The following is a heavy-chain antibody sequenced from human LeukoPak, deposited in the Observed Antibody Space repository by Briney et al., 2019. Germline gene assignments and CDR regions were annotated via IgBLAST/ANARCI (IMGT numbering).Heavy chain of an antibody. V-gene: IGHV4-39*01. CDR3: ATGIAAAGNYFDY. J-gene: IGHJ4*02. D-gene: IGHD6-13*01. CDR2: IYYSGST. CDR1: GGSISSSSYY. Sequence: SETLSLTCTVSGGSISSSSYYWGWIRQPPGKGLERIGSIYYSGSTYYNPSLKSRVTISVDTSKNQFSLKLSSVTAADTAVYYCATGIAAAGNYFDYWGQGTLVTVSS.